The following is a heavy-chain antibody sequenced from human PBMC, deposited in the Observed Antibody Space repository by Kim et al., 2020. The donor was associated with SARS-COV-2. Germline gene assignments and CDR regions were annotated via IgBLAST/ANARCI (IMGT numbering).Heavy chain of an antibody. J-gene: IGHJ4*02. Sequence: GGSLRLSCTVSGFTFGDYGMSWFRQAPGKGLEWVGLIRSKVYGGTTEYAASVKGRFTISRDDSKSIAYLQMNSLKTEDTAVYFCSRANYNILTGYYVDYWGQGTLVTVSS. CDR2: IRSKVYGGTT. D-gene: IGHD3-9*01. CDR3: SRANYNILTGYYVDY. CDR1: GFTFGDYG. V-gene: IGHV3-49*03.